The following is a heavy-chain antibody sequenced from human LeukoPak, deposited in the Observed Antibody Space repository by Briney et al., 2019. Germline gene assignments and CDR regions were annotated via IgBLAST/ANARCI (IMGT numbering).Heavy chain of an antibody. CDR2: INPNSGGT. CDR1: GYTFTGYY. Sequence: ASVKVSCKASGYTFTGYYMHWVRQAPGQGLEWMGWINPNSGGTNYAQKFQGRVTMTRDTSISTAYMELSRLRSDDTAVYYCARGGGWWELLAYYFDYWGQGTLVTVSS. V-gene: IGHV1-2*02. CDR3: ARGGGWWELLAYYFDY. D-gene: IGHD1-26*01. J-gene: IGHJ4*02.